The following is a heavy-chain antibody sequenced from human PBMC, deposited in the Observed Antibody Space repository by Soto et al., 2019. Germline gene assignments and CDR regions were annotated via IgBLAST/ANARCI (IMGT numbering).Heavy chain of an antibody. CDR1: GFSFSSYT. D-gene: IGHD3-22*01. CDR3: AKDGDYEYVDY. V-gene: IGHV3-23*05. J-gene: IGHJ4*02. CDR2: INNNSRSK. Sequence: PGGSLRLSCAASGFSFSSYTMNWVRQAPGKGLEWVSSINNNSRSKNYADSVKGRFTISRDNSKNTLFLQMNSLKAEDTALYYCAKDGDYEYVDYWGQGTQVTVSS.